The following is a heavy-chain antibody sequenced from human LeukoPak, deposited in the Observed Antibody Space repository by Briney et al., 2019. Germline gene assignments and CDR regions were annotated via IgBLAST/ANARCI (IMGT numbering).Heavy chain of an antibody. CDR3: ARGQVGAAYSF. Sequence: GASVTVSFKASGYTFTSYGISWVRQAPGQGLAWMGWISAYNGNTNYAQKLQGRVIMTTDTSTSTAYMELRSLRSDDTALYYCARGQVGAAYSFWGQGTLVTVSS. D-gene: IGHD1-26*01. J-gene: IGHJ4*02. V-gene: IGHV1-18*01. CDR2: ISAYNGNT. CDR1: GYTFTSYG.